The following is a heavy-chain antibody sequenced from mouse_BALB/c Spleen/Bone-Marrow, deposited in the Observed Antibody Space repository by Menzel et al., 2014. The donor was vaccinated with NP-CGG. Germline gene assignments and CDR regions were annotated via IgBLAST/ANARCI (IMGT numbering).Heavy chain of an antibody. Sequence: VKVEESGPGLVAPSQSLSITCTVSGFSLTSYDISWIRQPPGKGLEWLGVIWTGGGTNYNSAFMSRLSISKDNSKSQVFLKMNSLQTDDTAIYYCVRPFAYWGQGTLVTVSA. J-gene: IGHJ3*01. V-gene: IGHV2-9-2*01. CDR1: GFSLTSYD. CDR3: VRPFAY. CDR2: IWTGGGT.